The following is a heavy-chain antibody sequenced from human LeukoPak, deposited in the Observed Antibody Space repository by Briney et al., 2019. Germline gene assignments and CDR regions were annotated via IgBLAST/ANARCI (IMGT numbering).Heavy chain of an antibody. J-gene: IGHJ6*02. Sequence: TGGSLRLSCAASGFTFSNFAMNWVREAPGKGLQWVSGISGSGGSPYYEDSVKGRFTISRDNSKNTVHLQMNSLRAEDTAVYYCAKPSSPVGGNYGYYFYGMDVWGQGTTVTVSS. D-gene: IGHD4-11*01. CDR1: GFTFSNFA. CDR3: AKPSSPVGGNYGYYFYGMDV. CDR2: ISGSGGSP. V-gene: IGHV3-23*01.